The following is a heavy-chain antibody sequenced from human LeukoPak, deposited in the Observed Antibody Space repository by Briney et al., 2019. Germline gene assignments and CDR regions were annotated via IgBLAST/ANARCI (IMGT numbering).Heavy chain of an antibody. CDR3: ARVIAAAGVDY. D-gene: IGHD6-13*01. CDR1: GFTFSSYS. V-gene: IGHV3-21*01. Sequence: GGFLRLSCAATGFTFSSYSMNWVRQAPGKGLEWVSSISSSSSYIYYADSVKGRFTISRDNAKNSLYLQMNSLRAEDTAVYYCARVIAAAGVDYWGQGTLVTVSS. CDR2: ISSSSSYI. J-gene: IGHJ4*02.